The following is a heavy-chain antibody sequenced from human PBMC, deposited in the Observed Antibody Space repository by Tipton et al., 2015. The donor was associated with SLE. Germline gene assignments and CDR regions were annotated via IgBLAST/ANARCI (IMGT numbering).Heavy chain of an antibody. D-gene: IGHD6-6*01. J-gene: IGHJ4*02. Sequence: LRLSCAVYGGSFSGYYWSWIRQPPGKGLEWIGEINHSGSTNYNPSLKSRVTLSVDTSKNQFSLKLSSVTAADTAVYYCARVFSSSSYWGQGTLVTVSS. CDR1: GGSFSGYY. CDR2: INHSGST. V-gene: IGHV4-34*01. CDR3: ARVFSSSSY.